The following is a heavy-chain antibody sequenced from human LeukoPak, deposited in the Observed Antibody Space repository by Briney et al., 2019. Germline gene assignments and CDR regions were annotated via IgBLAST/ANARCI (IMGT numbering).Heavy chain of an antibody. J-gene: IGHJ4*02. CDR3: ARGEWELLYYFDY. V-gene: IGHV1-2*02. Sequence: GASGKVSCKASGYTFTGYYMHWVRQAPGQGLEWMGWINPNSGGTNYAQKFQGRVTMTRDTSISTAYMELSRLRSDDTAVYYCARGEWELLYYFDYWGQGTLVTVSS. CDR2: INPNSGGT. D-gene: IGHD1-26*01. CDR1: GYTFTGYY.